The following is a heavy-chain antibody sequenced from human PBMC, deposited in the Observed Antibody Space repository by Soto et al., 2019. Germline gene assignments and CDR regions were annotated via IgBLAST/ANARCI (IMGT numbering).Heavy chain of an antibody. CDR3: GRDAPPDDY. CDR1: GFTFSSYS. Sequence: GGSLRLSCAASGFTFSSYSMNWVRQAPGKGLEWVSYISSSSGTIYYADSVKGRFTISRDIARNSLYLQMNSLRAEDTAVYYCGRDAPPDDYWGQGTLVTVSS. V-gene: IGHV3-48*01. J-gene: IGHJ4*02. CDR2: ISSSSGTI.